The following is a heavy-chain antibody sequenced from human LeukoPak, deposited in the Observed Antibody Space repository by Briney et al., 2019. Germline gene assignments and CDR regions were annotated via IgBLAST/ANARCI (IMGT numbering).Heavy chain of an antibody. CDR1: GGSFSGYY. Sequence: ETLSLTCAVYGGSFSGYYWSWIRQPPGKGLEWIGEINHSGSTNYNPSLKSRVTISVDTSKNQFSLKLSSVTAADTAVYHCARGLIAAAFDPWGQGTLVTVSS. CDR2: INHSGST. D-gene: IGHD6-13*01. J-gene: IGHJ5*02. V-gene: IGHV4-34*01. CDR3: ARGLIAAAFDP.